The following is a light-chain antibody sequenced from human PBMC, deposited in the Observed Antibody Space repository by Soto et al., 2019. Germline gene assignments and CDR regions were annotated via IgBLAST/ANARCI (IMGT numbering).Light chain of an antibody. V-gene: IGKV3-15*01. CDR1: QSINSN. CDR3: QQYGSSGT. J-gene: IGKJ1*01. Sequence: IVMTQSPATLSVSPGERVTLSCRASQSINSNLAWYQQKPGQPPRLLMFRASIRATGFPARFSGSGSGTDFTLTISRLEPEDFAVYYCQQYGSSGTFGQGTKVDIK. CDR2: RAS.